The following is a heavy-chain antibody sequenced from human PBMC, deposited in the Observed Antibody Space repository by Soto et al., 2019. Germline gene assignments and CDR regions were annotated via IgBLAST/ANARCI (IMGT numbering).Heavy chain of an antibody. D-gene: IGHD3-3*01. CDR1: GFTFSNAW. J-gene: IGHJ6*03. CDR3: TTVGQNYDFWSGYYTPFYYYYMDV. CDR2: IKSKTDGGTT. Sequence: EVQLVESGGGLVKPGGSLRLSCAASGFTFSNAWMSWVRQAPGKGLEWVGRIKSKTDGGTTDYAAPVKGRFTISRDDSKNTLYLQMNSLKTEDTAVYYCTTVGQNYDFWSGYYTPFYYYYMDVWGKGTTVTVSS. V-gene: IGHV3-15*01.